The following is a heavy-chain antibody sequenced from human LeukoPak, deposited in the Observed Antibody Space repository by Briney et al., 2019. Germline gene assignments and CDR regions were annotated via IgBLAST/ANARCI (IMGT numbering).Heavy chain of an antibody. CDR3: AREKTGTHFDY. J-gene: IGHJ4*02. CDR2: INPNSGAT. CDR1: GYTFTGYY. Sequence: GASVKVSCKASGYTFTGYYIHWVRQAPGQGLEWMGRINPNSGATNYAQRFQGRVTMTRDTSISTAYMELSRLRSDDTAVYYCAREKTGTHFDYWGQGTLVTVSS. D-gene: IGHD1-1*01. V-gene: IGHV1-2*06.